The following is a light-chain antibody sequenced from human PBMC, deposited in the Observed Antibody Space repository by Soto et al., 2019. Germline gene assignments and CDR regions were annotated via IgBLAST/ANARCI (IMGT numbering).Light chain of an antibody. Sequence: EIVMTQSSATLSVSPGEIANISCRVSQSGNSNLAWYRQKPGQAPRLLISDASTRATGVPARFSGGGSGTEFTLTISRLQSEDSGIYYCQQYNFWPPLTFGGGTKVDIK. CDR1: QSGNSN. CDR3: QQYNFWPPLT. J-gene: IGKJ4*01. CDR2: DAS. V-gene: IGKV3-15*01.